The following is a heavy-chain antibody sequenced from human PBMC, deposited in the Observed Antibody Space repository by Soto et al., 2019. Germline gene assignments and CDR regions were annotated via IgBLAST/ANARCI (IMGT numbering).Heavy chain of an antibody. CDR3: ARFEVQQSIGT. V-gene: IGHV1-69*13. D-gene: IGHD6-13*01. CDR2: IIPIFGTA. CDR1: GGTFSSYA. Sequence: SVKVSCKASGGTFSSYAISWVRQAPGQGLEWMGGIIPIFGTANYAQKFQGRVTITADESTSTAYMELSSLRSDDTAVYYCARFEVQQSIGTWGQGPRGTVSA. J-gene: IGHJ5*02.